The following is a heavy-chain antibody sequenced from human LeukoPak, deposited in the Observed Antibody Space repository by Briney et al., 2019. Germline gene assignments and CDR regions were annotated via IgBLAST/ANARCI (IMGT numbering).Heavy chain of an antibody. Sequence: SETLSLTCTVSGGSTSSDYWSWIRQSPGKGLEWVGYVYNSGDTGKNPSLKSRVTILLDTSKNQCSLKLTSVSAADTAVYYCARLKLGAYFDLWGRSTLVTVSS. CDR1: GGSTSSDY. CDR3: ARLKLGAYFDL. CDR2: VYNSGDT. D-gene: IGHD3-16*01. J-gene: IGHJ2*01. V-gene: IGHV4-59*08.